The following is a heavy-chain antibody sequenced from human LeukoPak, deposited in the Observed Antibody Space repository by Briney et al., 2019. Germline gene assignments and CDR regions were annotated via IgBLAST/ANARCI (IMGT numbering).Heavy chain of an antibody. J-gene: IGHJ4*02. CDR2: IKQYGSEK. V-gene: IGHV3-7*01. CDR3: ARDRGYYDVSSGYSDY. Sequence: GGSLRLSCEGSGFIFSSYWMSWVRQAPGKGLEWVANIKQYGSEKYYVDSVKGRFTISRDNAKNSLYLQMNSLRVEDTAVYYCARDRGYYDVSSGYSDYWGQGTLVTVSS. CDR1: GFIFSSYW. D-gene: IGHD3-22*01.